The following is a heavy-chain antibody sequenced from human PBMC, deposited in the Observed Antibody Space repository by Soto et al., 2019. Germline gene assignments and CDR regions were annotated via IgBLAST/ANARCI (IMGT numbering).Heavy chain of an antibody. CDR2: NYHRGTT. D-gene: IGHD5-12*01. Sequence: SETLSLTCAVSGVPISTYYWSWIRQPPGKGLEWIGYNYHRGTTNYNPSLKSQVTISLDTSKNHVPLRLTSVTAADTAIYYCVREAYIGYGHAIDYWGQGTLVTVSS. J-gene: IGHJ4*02. CDR3: VREAYIGYGHAIDY. V-gene: IGHV4-59*01. CDR1: GVPISTYY.